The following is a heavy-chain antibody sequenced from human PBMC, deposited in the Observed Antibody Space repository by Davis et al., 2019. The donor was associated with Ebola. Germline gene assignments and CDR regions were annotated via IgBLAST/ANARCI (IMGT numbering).Heavy chain of an antibody. Sequence: SVKVSCKASGYTFTSYGISWVRQAPGQGLEWMGRIIPILGIANYAQKFQGRVTITADKSTSTAYMELSSLRSEDTAVYYCARPDYYGSGRPPYGMDVWGQGTTVTVSS. CDR1: GYTFTSYG. V-gene: IGHV1-69*04. CDR3: ARPDYYGSGRPPYGMDV. CDR2: IIPILGIA. J-gene: IGHJ6*02. D-gene: IGHD3-10*01.